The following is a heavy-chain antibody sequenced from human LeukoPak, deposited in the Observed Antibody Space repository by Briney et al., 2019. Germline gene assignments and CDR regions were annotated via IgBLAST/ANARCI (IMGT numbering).Heavy chain of an antibody. D-gene: IGHD2-15*01. CDR3: ARSPDCSGGSCYLTDGNWFDP. J-gene: IGHJ5*02. CDR1: GGSIRSSGNY. V-gene: IGHV4-39*01. Sequence: SETLSLTCSVFGGSIRSSGNYWGWIRQPPGKGLEWIGSIYYNGNTFHNPSLKSRATVSADTSKNQVSLKLSSVTAADTAVYYCARSPDCSGGSCYLTDGNWFDPWGQGTLVTVSS. CDR2: IYYNGNT.